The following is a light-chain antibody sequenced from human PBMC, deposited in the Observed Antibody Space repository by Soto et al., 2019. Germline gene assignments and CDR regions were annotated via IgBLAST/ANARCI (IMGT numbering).Light chain of an antibody. Sequence: DIQMTQSPSTLSASVGDTVTVTCRASQSVSGWLAWYQQKPGEAPKLLIYDASALPRGGPSRFSGSPSGTKFPLTIERLQPDDFATYYCQQYETFSGTFGPGTKVDIK. CDR2: DAS. V-gene: IGKV1-5*01. J-gene: IGKJ1*01. CDR1: QSVSGW. CDR3: QQYETFSGT.